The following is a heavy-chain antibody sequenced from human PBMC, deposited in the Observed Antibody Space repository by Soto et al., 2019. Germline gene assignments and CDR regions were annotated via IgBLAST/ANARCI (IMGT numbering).Heavy chain of an antibody. CDR2: ISGSGGST. D-gene: IGHD3-10*01. CDR1: GFTFSSYA. V-gene: IGHV3-23*01. Sequence: EVQLLESGGGLVQPGGSLRLSCAASGFTFSSYAMSWVRQAPGKGLEWVSAISGSGGSTYYADSVKGRFTISRDNSKNTLDLQMNSLRAEDTAVYYCAKDYGYYGSGRPDYWGQGTLVTVSS. J-gene: IGHJ4*02. CDR3: AKDYGYYGSGRPDY.